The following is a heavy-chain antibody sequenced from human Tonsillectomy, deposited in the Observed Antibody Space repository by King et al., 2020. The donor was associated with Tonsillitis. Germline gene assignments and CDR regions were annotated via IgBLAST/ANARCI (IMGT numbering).Heavy chain of an antibody. D-gene: IGHD1-1*01. Sequence: VQLVESGGGLVQPGGSLRLSCAASGFTFSSYNMNCVRQAPGKGLEWVSYITTTSSTIYYANSVKGRFTISRDNAKNSLYLQMNSLRAEDTAVYYCAREFWNDLVDAFGIWGQGTIVTVSS. CDR2: ITTTSSTI. CDR1: GFTFSSYN. V-gene: IGHV3-48*01. CDR3: AREFWNDLVDAFGI. J-gene: IGHJ3*02.